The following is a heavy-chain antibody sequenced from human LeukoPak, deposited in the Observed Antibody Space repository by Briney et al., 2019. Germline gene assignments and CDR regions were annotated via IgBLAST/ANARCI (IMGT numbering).Heavy chain of an antibody. Sequence: QPGGSLRLSCAASGFTFSSYWMHWVRQAPGKGLVWVSRINSDGSTTSHADSVKGQFTISRDNAKNTLYLQMNSLRAEDTAVYYCAKVIGVAGGDFDYWGQGTLVTVSS. CDR3: AKVIGVAGGDFDY. CDR1: GFTFSSYW. CDR2: INSDGSTT. V-gene: IGHV3-74*01. D-gene: IGHD6-19*01. J-gene: IGHJ4*02.